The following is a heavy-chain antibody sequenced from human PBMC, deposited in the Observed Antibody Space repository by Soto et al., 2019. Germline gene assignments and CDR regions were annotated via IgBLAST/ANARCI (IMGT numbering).Heavy chain of an antibody. J-gene: IGHJ4*02. CDR1: GFTFGSSG. CDR2: IWFDGGKK. CDR3: ARDLNTGYIDY. V-gene: IGHV3-33*01. D-gene: IGHD5-12*01. Sequence: QVQLVESGGGVVQPGASLRLSCVASGFTFGSSGMHWVRQAPGGALEWVAIIWFDGGKKYYADSVKGRLTVSRDNSKNTLYLQMDSLRGDDTAVYYCARDLNTGYIDYWGQGTLVTVSS.